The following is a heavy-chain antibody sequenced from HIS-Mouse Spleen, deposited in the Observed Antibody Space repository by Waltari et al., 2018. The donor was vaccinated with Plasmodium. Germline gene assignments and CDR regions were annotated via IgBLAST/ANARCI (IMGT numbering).Heavy chain of an antibody. D-gene: IGHD6-13*01. J-gene: IGHJ4*02. CDR1: GFTFSSYG. Sequence: QVQLVESGGGVVQPGRSLRLSCAASGFTFSSYGMHGVRQAPGKGLGWVAVISYDGSNKYYADSVKGRFTISRDNSKNTLYLQMNSLRAEDTAVYYCAKDRRSSSWYVDYWGQGTLVTVSS. V-gene: IGHV3-30*18. CDR2: ISYDGSNK. CDR3: AKDRRSSSWYVDY.